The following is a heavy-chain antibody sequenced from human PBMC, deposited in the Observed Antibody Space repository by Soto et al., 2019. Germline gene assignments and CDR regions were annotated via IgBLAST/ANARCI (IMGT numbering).Heavy chain of an antibody. CDR3: ARSAGWYAVHS. CDR2: IHPSGST. CDR1: AVSISSGSF. Sequence: QVQLQESGPGLVKPSGTLSLTCAVSAVSISSGSFWGWVRQPPGKGLEWIGDIHPSGSTNYNPSLKSRVTIAVDTSKNHFSLKLNSVTAADTAVYYCARSAGWYAVHSWGQGILVIVSS. D-gene: IGHD6-19*01. J-gene: IGHJ4*02. V-gene: IGHV4-4*02.